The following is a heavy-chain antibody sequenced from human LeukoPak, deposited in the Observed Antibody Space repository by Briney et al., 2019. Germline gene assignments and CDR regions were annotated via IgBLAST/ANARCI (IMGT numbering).Heavy chain of an antibody. CDR3: TRTTTTADWYFDL. V-gene: IGHV3-74*01. CDR2: INSDGSST. D-gene: IGHD1-1*01. J-gene: IGHJ2*01. CDR1: GFTFSNYW. Sequence: GGSLRLSCAVSGFTFSNYWMYWVRQAPGRRLVWVARINSDGSSTTYADSVEGRFTISRDNTKSMLHLQMHSLRVDDSAVYFCTRTTTTADWYFDLWGRGTLVTVSS.